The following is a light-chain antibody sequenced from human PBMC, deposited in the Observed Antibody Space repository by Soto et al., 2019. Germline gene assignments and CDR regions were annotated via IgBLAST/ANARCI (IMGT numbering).Light chain of an antibody. V-gene: IGKV3-20*01. CDR2: DAS. CDR3: KQDGSTPRT. Sequence: ENVLTQSPGTLSLSPGERATLSCRASQSVSSSYLAWYQQKPGQAPRLLIYDASSRATGIPDRFSGSGSGTDFTLTISRLEPEDVGVYFCKQDGSTPRTFGQGTKVDIK. CDR1: QSVSSSY. J-gene: IGKJ1*01.